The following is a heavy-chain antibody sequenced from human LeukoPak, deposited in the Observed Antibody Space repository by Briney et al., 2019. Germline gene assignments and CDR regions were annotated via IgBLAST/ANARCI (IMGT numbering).Heavy chain of an antibody. CDR1: GFTFSSYS. J-gene: IGHJ4*02. D-gene: IGHD2-2*01. V-gene: IGHV3-21*05. CDR2: ISKSSDHI. CDR3: ARDLLNDEGSSYFFDQ. Sequence: GGSLRLSCAASGFTFSSYSMNWVRQAPGKGLEWVSYISKSSDHIYHADSVKGRFTISRDNAKNTLYLQMDSLRAEDTAVYYCARDLLNDEGSSYFFDQWGQGTLVTVSS.